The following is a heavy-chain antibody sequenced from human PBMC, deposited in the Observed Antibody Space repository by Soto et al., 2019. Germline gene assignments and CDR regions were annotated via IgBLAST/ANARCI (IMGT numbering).Heavy chain of an antibody. V-gene: IGHV3-43*01. D-gene: IGHD5-12*01. CDR3: AKEVSGDYDYLLGYYGMDV. CDR2: ISWDGGST. J-gene: IGHJ6*02. Sequence: GGSLRLSCAASGFTFDDYTMHWVRQAPGKGLEWVSLISWDGGSTYYADSVKGRFTISRDNSKNSLYLQMNSLRTEDTALYYCAKEVSGDYDYLLGYYGMDVWGQGTTVTVSS. CDR1: GFTFDDYT.